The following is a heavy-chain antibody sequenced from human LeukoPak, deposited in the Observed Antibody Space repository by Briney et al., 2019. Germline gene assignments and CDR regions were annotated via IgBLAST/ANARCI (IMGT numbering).Heavy chain of an antibody. D-gene: IGHD3-10*01. CDR1: GYTFTSNA. CDR3: ARSRTALLWFGELLSPLADY. Sequence: ASVKVSCKASGYTFTSNALNWVRQSPGQGLEWMGWINTDSGNPTYAQGFTGRFVFSLDTSVSTAYLQINSLEAEDTAMYYCARSRTALLWFGELLSPLADYWGQGTLVTVSS. J-gene: IGHJ4*02. V-gene: IGHV7-4-1*02. CDR2: INTDSGNP.